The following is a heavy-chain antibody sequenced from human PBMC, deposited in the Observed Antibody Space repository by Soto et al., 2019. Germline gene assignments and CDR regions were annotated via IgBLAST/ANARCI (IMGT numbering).Heavy chain of an antibody. J-gene: IGHJ4*02. CDR2: IYYSGSA. D-gene: IGHD1-20*01. CDR3: AIGIRISGTSFDY. V-gene: IGHV4-39*01. Sequence: GWIRQPPGKGLEWIGNIYYSGSAYQNPSLKSRVTISVDTSKNQFSLKLSSLTAADTALYYCAIGIRISGTSFDYWGQGTLVTVSS.